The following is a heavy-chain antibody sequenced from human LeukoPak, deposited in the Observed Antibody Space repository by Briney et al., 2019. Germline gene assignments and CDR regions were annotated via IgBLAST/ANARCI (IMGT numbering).Heavy chain of an antibody. Sequence: GGSLRLSCAISGFSFSSYGMHWVRQAPGKGLEWVAVKSYDGSNKCHADSVKGRFTISRDNSKSSLFLQMNSLRAEDTAVYYCAKDLRPQIPYGESPRGTAPMGHWGQGTLVTVSS. CDR1: GFSFSSYG. J-gene: IGHJ4*02. D-gene: IGHD4-17*01. CDR2: KSYDGSNK. V-gene: IGHV3-30*18. CDR3: AKDLRPQIPYGESPRGTAPMGH.